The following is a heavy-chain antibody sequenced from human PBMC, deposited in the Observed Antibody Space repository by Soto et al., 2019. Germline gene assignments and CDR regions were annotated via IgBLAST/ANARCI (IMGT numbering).Heavy chain of an antibody. J-gene: IGHJ6*02. Sequence: QVQLVESGGGVVQPGRSLRLSCAASGFTFSSYAMHWVRQAPGKGLEWVAVISYDGSNKYHADSVKGRFTISRDNSKNTLYLQMNSLRAEDTAVYYCAKGGSGWYKDGMDVWGQGTTVTGSS. CDR2: ISYDGSNK. CDR1: GFTFSSYA. CDR3: AKGGSGWYKDGMDV. D-gene: IGHD6-19*01. V-gene: IGHV3-30-3*01.